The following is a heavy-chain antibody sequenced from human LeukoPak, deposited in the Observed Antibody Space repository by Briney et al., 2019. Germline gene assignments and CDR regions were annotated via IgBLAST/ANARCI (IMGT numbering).Heavy chain of an antibody. D-gene: IGHD2-15*01. J-gene: IGHJ4*02. CDR3: ASYCSGTSCSNFDY. Sequence: GESLKISCKGSGYSFTSYWIRWVRQMPGKGLEWMGRIVPTDSYPNYSTSFQGHVTISADKSISTAYLQWSSLKASDTAMYYCASYCSGTSCSNFDYWGQGTLVTVSS. CDR2: IVPTDSYP. V-gene: IGHV5-10-1*01. CDR1: GYSFTSYW.